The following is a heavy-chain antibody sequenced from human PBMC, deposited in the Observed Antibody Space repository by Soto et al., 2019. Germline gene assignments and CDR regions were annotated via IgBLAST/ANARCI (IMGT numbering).Heavy chain of an antibody. Sequence: QVQLVESGGGVVQPGRSLRLSCAASGFTFSSYAMHWVRQAPGKGLEWVAVISYDGSDKYYADSVKGRFTISRDNPKNTLNLQMNSLRADDTAVYYCAKALGELSPEGYDYWGQGTLITVSS. V-gene: IGHV3-30*18. CDR3: AKALGELSPEGYDY. CDR1: GFTFSSYA. CDR2: ISYDGSDK. J-gene: IGHJ4*02. D-gene: IGHD3-16*02.